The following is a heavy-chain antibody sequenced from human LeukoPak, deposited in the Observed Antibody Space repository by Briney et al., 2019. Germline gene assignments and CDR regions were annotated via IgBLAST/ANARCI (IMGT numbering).Heavy chain of an antibody. CDR3: ARWVGNRNWFDP. Sequence: PSETLSLTCTVSGGSFNSGTYHWGCIRQSPGKGLEWIGSISSSGNTYYNPSLKSRVTVSVDTSKNQFSLKVTSVTAADTAVYYCARWVGNRNWFDPWGQGTLVTVSS. CDR2: ISSSGNT. V-gene: IGHV4-39*07. J-gene: IGHJ5*02. CDR1: GGSFNSGTYH. D-gene: IGHD1-26*01.